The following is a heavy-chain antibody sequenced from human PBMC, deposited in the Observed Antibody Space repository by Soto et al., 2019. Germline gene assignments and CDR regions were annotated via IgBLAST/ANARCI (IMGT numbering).Heavy chain of an antibody. J-gene: IGHJ4*02. V-gene: IGHV3-48*01. D-gene: IGHD2-2*01. CDR2: INSGSTSV. Sequence: EVQLVESGGGLVQPGGSLRLSCVASGFDFNSYSMNWVRQAPGKGLEWISYINSGSTSVFYADSVKGRFTISRDNAKNSRYLQMNSLRAEVTAVYDWTSSRSPDAYWGQGTLVTVSS. CDR3: TSSRSPDAY. CDR1: GFDFNSYS.